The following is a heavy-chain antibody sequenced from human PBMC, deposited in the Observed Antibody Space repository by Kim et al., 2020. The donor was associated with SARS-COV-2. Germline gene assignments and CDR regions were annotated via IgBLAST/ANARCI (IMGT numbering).Heavy chain of an antibody. J-gene: IGHJ4*02. CDR3: ARARRWGMLFGYFDY. Sequence: SETLSLTCTVSGGSISSYYWSWIRQPPGKGLEWIGYIYYSGSTNYNPSLKSRVTISVDTSKNQFSLKLSSVTAADTAVYYCARARRWGMLFGYFDYWGQGTLVTVSS. D-gene: IGHD2-8*01. CDR1: GGSISSYY. V-gene: IGHV4-59*13. CDR2: IYYSGST.